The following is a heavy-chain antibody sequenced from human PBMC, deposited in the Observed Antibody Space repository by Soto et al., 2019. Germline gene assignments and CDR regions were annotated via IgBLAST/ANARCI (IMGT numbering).Heavy chain of an antibody. J-gene: IGHJ6*03. CDR3: AKVSHYVPVVPAAIGNYYYYMDV. CDR2: MNPNSGNT. CDR1: GYTFTSYD. V-gene: IGHV1-8*01. D-gene: IGHD2-2*01. Sequence: GASVKVSCKASGYTFTSYDINWVRQATGQGLEWMGWMNPNSGNTGYAQKFQGRVTMTRNTSISTAYMELSSLRSEDTAVYYCAKVSHYVPVVPAAIGNYYYYMDVWGKGTTVTSP.